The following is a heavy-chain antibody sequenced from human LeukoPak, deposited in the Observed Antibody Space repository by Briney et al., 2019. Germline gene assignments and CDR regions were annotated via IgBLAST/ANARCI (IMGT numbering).Heavy chain of an antibody. Sequence: GGSLRLSCAASGFTFNSYWMYWVRQAPGKGLEWVASIKEDGSERYYVDPVKGRFTISRDNAKNSLYLQMYSLRAEDTAVYYCARDSGWHRFDPWGQGTLVTVSS. J-gene: IGHJ5*02. CDR3: ARDSGWHRFDP. V-gene: IGHV3-7*01. CDR2: IKEDGSER. CDR1: GFTFNSYW. D-gene: IGHD3-10*01.